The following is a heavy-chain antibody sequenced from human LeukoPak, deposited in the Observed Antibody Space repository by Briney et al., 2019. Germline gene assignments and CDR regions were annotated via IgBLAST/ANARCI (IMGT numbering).Heavy chain of an antibody. CDR3: ASNRPYYYYGMDV. J-gene: IGHJ6*02. CDR2: ISSSGSTI. Sequence: GGSLRLSCAASGFTFSDYYMSWIRQAPGKGLEWVSYISSSGSTIYYADSVKGQFTISRDNAKNSPYLQMNSLRAEDTAVYYCASNRPYYYYGMDVWGQGTTVTVSS. V-gene: IGHV3-11*01. CDR1: GFTFSDYY.